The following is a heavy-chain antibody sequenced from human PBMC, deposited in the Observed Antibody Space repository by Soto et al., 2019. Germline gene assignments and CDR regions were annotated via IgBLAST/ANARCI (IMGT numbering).Heavy chain of an antibody. CDR3: AREVVLTKWYFDN. V-gene: IGHV3-11*04. CDR2: ISSSGSII. CDR1: GFTFSDNY. J-gene: IGHJ4*02. Sequence: GGSLRLSCAASGFTFSDNYMSWIRQAPGKGLEWVSHISSSGSIIYYADSVKGRFTVSRDNSKNTLYLQMNSLRAEDTAVYFCAREVVLTKWYFDNWGQGISVTVSS. D-gene: IGHD1-26*01.